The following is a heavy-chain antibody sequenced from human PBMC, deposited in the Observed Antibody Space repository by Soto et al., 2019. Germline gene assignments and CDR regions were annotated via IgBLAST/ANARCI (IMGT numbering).Heavy chain of an antibody. CDR1: RGTFSSYA. CDR3: AWAPTRSSLLDF. CDR2: IMPLFRTA. Sequence: QVQLVQSGAEVKKPGSSVKVSCKASRGTFSSYAFNWVRQAPGQGLEWMGGIMPLFRTANYAQNFQARITITADESSSTAYMELNSLRSYATAVFYCAWAPTRSSLLDFWGQGTLVTVSS. J-gene: IGHJ4*02. D-gene: IGHD6-6*01. V-gene: IGHV1-69*01.